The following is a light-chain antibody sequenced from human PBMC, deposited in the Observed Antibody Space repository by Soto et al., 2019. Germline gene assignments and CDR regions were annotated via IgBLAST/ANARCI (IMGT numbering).Light chain of an antibody. J-gene: IGKJ2*01. CDR1: RSVLYSSNNKNC. CDR2: WAS. Sequence: DIVMTQSPDSLAVSLGEMATINCKSHRSVLYSSNNKNCLTWYQQRPGQPPKVLIYWASTRESGVPDRFSGSGAETDFPHTISSVQAEDVAVYYCQQCYSIPPYTFGQGTKLEIK. CDR3: QQCYSIPPYT. V-gene: IGKV4-1*01.